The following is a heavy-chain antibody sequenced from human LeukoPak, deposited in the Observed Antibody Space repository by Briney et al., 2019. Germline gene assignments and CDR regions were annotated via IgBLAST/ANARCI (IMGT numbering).Heavy chain of an antibody. Sequence: ASVKVSCKATGYTFTSYGISWVRQAPGQGLEWMGWISSNSDNTNYAQKLQGRVTMTTDTSTSTAYMELRSLRSDDTALYFCARDWGSIKVIADYWGQGTQVTVSS. CDR1: GYTFTSYG. J-gene: IGHJ4*02. V-gene: IGHV1-18*01. D-gene: IGHD7-27*01. CDR2: ISSNSDNT. CDR3: ARDWGSIKVIADY.